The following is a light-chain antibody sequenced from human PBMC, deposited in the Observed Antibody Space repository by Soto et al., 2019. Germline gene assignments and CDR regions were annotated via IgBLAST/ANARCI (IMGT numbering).Light chain of an antibody. CDR3: STWSDSLNGWV. Sequence: QSVLTQPPSVSGTPGLRVNISCSGGISNIGKDTVNWYQQLPGTAPKLLIFNDDKRPSGVPDRFSGSRSGTSASLAISGLQSDDEAVYFCSTWSDSLNGWVFGGGTKLTVL. CDR2: NDD. J-gene: IGLJ3*02. CDR1: ISNIGKDT. V-gene: IGLV1-44*01.